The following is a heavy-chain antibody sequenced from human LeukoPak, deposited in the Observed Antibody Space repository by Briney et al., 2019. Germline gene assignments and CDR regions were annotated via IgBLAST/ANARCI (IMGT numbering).Heavy chain of an antibody. CDR2: IDPSGGST. CDR1: GYTFTNYY. J-gene: IGHJ4*02. Sequence: ASVKVSCKASGYTFTNYYMHWVRQAPGQGLEWMGIIDPSGGSTSYAQKFQGRVTMTSGTSTSTVYMELSSLRSEDTAMFYCARGLSLTDTSMAFWGQGTLVTVSS. V-gene: IGHV1-46*01. CDR3: ARGLSLTDTSMAF. D-gene: IGHD5-18*01.